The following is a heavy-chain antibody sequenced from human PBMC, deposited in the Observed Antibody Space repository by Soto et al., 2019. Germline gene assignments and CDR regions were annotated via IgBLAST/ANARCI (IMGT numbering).Heavy chain of an antibody. CDR2: ISYDGSNK. Sequence: PGGSLRLSCAASGFTFSSYGMHWVRQAPGKGLEWVAVISYDGSNKYYADSVKGRFTISRDNSKNTLYLQMNSLRAEDTAVYYCAKDRDSSGWYSSFDYWGQGTLVTVSS. D-gene: IGHD6-19*01. J-gene: IGHJ4*02. V-gene: IGHV3-30*18. CDR3: AKDRDSSGWYSSFDY. CDR1: GFTFSSYG.